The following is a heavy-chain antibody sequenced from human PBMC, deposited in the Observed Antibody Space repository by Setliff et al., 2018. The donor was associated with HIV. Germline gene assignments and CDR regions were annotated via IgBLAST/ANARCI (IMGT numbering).Heavy chain of an antibody. CDR2: IYYSGST. J-gene: IGHJ4*02. CDR1: VGSISSSTYY. D-gene: IGHD5-18*01. CDR3: ARRDGYSYGFYFDY. V-gene: IGHV4-39*01. Sequence: SETLSLTCTVSVGSISSSTYYWGWIRQPPGKGLGWIGTIYYSGSTYYNPSLKSRLTISVDTSKNQFSLKPSSVTAADTAVYYCARRDGYSYGFYFDYWGQGTLVTVSS.